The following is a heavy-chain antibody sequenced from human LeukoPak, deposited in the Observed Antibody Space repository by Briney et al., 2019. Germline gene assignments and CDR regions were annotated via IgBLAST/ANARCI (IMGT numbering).Heavy chain of an antibody. J-gene: IGHJ4*02. Sequence: SETLSLTCTVSGGSISSSSYYWGWLRQPPGKGLEWLGSIYYSGSTYYNPSLKSRVTISVDTSKNQFSLKLSSVTAADTAVYYCARGITVVTPFDYWGQGTLVTVSS. CDR3: ARGITVVTPFDY. D-gene: IGHD4-23*01. CDR2: IYYSGST. CDR1: GGSISSSSYY. V-gene: IGHV4-39*01.